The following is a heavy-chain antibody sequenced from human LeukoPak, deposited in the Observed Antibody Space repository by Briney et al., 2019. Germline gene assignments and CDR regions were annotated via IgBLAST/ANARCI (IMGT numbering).Heavy chain of an antibody. CDR1: GYTFTSYY. Sequence: ASVKVSSKASGYTFTSYYIHWVRQAPGQGLEWMGIINPIGGTTDYAQKFQGRVTMTRDTSTSTVYMELSSLRSEDTAVYYCARQQGLQNLNFDYWGQGTLVTVSS. CDR3: ARQQGLQNLNFDY. D-gene: IGHD4-11*01. CDR2: INPIGGTT. V-gene: IGHV1-46*01. J-gene: IGHJ4*02.